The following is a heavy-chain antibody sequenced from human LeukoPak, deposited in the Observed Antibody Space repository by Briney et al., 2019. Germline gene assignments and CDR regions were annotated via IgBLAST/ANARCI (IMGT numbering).Heavy chain of an antibody. CDR1: GGSISSSSYY. Sequence: PSETLSLTCTVSGGSISSSSYYWGWIRQPPGKGLEWIGSIYYSGSTYYNPSLKSRVTISVDTSKNQFSLKLSSVTAADTAVYYCARFTMIVVVLTRRTYDAFDIWGQGTMVTVSS. J-gene: IGHJ3*02. V-gene: IGHV4-39*01. CDR3: ARFTMIVVVLTRRTYDAFDI. CDR2: IYYSGST. D-gene: IGHD3-22*01.